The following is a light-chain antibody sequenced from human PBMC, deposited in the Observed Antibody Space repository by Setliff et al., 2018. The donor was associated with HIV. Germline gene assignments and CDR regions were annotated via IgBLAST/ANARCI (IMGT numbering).Light chain of an antibody. V-gene: IGLV2-14*01. Sequence: ALTQPAPVSGSPGQSITISCTGTTNDIGAYNFVSWYQHHAGTAPKLIIYEVTNRPSGVSNRFSGSKSGHMASLTISGLQAEDEADYFCSAFTYSRTWVFGGGTKVTVL. CDR3: SAFTYSRTWV. CDR2: EVT. CDR1: TNDIGAYNF. J-gene: IGLJ3*02.